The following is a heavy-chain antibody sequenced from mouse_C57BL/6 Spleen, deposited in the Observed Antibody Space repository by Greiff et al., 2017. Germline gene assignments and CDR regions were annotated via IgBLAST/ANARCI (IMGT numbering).Heavy chain of an antibody. J-gene: IGHJ1*03. V-gene: IGHV1-61*01. Sequence: QVQLQQPGAELVRPGSSVKLSCKASGYTFTSYWMDWVKQRPGQGLEWIGNIYPSDSETHYNQKFKDKATLTVDKSSSTAYMQLSSLTSEDSAVYYCARERFTTVVATSHHWYYDVWGTGTTVTVSS. D-gene: IGHD1-1*01. CDR1: GYTFTSYW. CDR2: IYPSDSET. CDR3: ARERFTTVVATSHHWYYDV.